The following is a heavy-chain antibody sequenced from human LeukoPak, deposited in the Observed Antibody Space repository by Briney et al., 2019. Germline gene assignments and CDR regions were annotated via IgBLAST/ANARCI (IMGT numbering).Heavy chain of an antibody. CDR1: GGTFGSYA. Sequence: EASVKVSCKASGGTFGSYAISWVRQAPGQGLEWMGRIIPIFGTANYAQKFQGRVTITTDESTSTAYMELSSLRSEDTAVYYCARDELHQYYFDYWGQGTLVTVSS. D-gene: IGHD1-7*01. CDR3: ARDELHQYYFDY. J-gene: IGHJ4*02. CDR2: IIPIFGTA. V-gene: IGHV1-69*05.